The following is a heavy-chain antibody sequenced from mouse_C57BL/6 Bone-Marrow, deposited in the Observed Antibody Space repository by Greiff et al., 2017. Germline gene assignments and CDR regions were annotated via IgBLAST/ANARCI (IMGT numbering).Heavy chain of an antibody. D-gene: IGHD2-4*01. CDR2: MHPNGGSP. V-gene: IGHV1-64*01. Sequence: VQLQQPGAELVKPGASVKLSCKASGYTFTNYWMHWVKQRPGQGLEWIGMMHPNGGSPDYNEKFKSEATLSVDKSSRTAYMELSSLTSDDSAVYYCARSDDYDDYTMDYWGQGTSVTVSS. CDR3: ARSDDYDDYTMDY. J-gene: IGHJ4*01. CDR1: GYTFTNYW.